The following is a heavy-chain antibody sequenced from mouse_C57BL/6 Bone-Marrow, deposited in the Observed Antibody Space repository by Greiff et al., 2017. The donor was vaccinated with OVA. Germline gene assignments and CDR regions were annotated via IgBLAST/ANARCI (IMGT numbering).Heavy chain of an antibody. CDR3: ARYGSSYVDY. V-gene: IGHV1-82*01. Sequence: VQLQQSGPELVKPGASVKISCKASGYAFSSSWMNWVKQRPGKGLEWIGRIYPGDGDTNYNGKFKGKATLTADKSSSTAYMQLSSLTSEDSAVYFCARYGSSYVDYWGQGTTLTVSS. J-gene: IGHJ2*01. CDR1: GYAFSSSW. D-gene: IGHD1-1*01. CDR2: IYPGDGDT.